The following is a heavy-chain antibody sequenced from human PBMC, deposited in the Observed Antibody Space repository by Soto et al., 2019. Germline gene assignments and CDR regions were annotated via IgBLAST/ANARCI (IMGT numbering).Heavy chain of an antibody. CDR1: GFTFSDSY. CDR2: ITFSGNTV. V-gene: IGHV3-11*01. Sequence: QVQLVESGGGLVKPGGSLRLSCAASGFTFSDSYMSWIRQAPGKGLEWSSYITFSGNTVYYADSLKGRFTIYRDNAKNSLYLQMNRLRAEDTAVYYCARVSWREKYGMDVWGQGTTVTVSS. J-gene: IGHJ6*02. CDR3: ARVSWREKYGMDV.